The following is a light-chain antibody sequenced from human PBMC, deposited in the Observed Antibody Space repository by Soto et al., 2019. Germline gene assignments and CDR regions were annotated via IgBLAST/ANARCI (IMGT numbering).Light chain of an antibody. V-gene: IGKV1-39*01. CDR3: QQTYCSAWT. CDR1: QTISTY. CDR2: AAS. J-gene: IGKJ1*01. Sequence: DIQMTQSPSSLSASIGDRVTITCRASQTISTYLNWYQQQPGKAPKLLIYAASTLQSGVPSRFSGSGSGTDFTLTISSLQPEDFAIYCCQQTYCSAWTFGQRTTVEIK.